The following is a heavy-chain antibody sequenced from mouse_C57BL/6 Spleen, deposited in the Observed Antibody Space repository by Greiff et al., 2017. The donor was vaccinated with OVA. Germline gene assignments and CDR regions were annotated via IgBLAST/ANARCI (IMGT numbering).Heavy chain of an antibody. CDR1: GYSFTSYY. D-gene: IGHD2-1*01. V-gene: IGHV1-66*01. Sequence: QVQLKQSGPELVKPGASVKISCKASGYSFTSYYIHWVKQRPGQGLEWIGWIYPGSGNTKYNEKFKGKATLTADTSSSTAYMQLSSLTSEDSAVYYCAGGNFWFAYWGQGTLVTVSA. CDR3: AGGNFWFAY. J-gene: IGHJ3*01. CDR2: IYPGSGNT.